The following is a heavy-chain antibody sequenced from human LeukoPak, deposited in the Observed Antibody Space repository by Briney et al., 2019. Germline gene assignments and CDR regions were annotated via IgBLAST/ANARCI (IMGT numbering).Heavy chain of an antibody. Sequence: GASVKVSCKASGYTYTGYYMHWVRQAPGKGLEWMGWINPNSGGTNYAQKFQGWVTMTRDTSISTAYMELSRLRSDDTAVYYCARSHYYGSGSYSRTFDYWGQGTLVTVSS. CDR3: ARSHYYGSGSYSRTFDY. CDR2: INPNSGGT. CDR1: GYTYTGYY. V-gene: IGHV1-2*04. D-gene: IGHD3-10*01. J-gene: IGHJ4*02.